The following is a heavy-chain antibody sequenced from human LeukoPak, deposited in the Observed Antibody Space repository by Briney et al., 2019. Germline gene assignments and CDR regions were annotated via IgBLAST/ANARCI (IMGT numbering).Heavy chain of an antibody. J-gene: IGHJ4*02. CDR2: ISGSGDST. V-gene: IGHV3-23*01. Sequence: GGSLRLSCAASGFTFSSYAMSWVRQAPGKGLEWVSGISGSGDSTYYADSVKGRFTISRDNSKNTLYLQMNSLRAEDTAIYYCAKGLDILTGYNDYWGQGTLVTVSS. CDR1: GFTFSSYA. CDR3: AKGLDILTGYNDY. D-gene: IGHD3-9*01.